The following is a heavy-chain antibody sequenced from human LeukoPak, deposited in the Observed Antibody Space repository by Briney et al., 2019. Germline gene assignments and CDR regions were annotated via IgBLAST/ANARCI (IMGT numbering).Heavy chain of an antibody. CDR2: IDPTDSYT. Sequence: GESLKISCKGSGYSFTSYWISWVRQLPGKGLEWMGRIDPTDSYTYYSPSFQGHVTISVDKSISTAYLQWNSLKASDTAMYYCARRRSRITMVRGVNEWFDPWGQGTLVTVSS. J-gene: IGHJ5*02. V-gene: IGHV5-10-1*01. CDR3: ARRRSRITMVRGVNEWFDP. CDR1: GYSFTSYW. D-gene: IGHD3-10*01.